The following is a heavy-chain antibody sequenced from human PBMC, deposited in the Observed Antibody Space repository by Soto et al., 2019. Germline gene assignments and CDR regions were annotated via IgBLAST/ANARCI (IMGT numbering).Heavy chain of an antibody. CDR3: ARRSSGWYFDY. Sequence: EVQLLESGGGMVQPGGSLRLSCAASGFAFSSYAMNWVSQAPGKGLEWVPVIRGSGDSTYYADSVKVRFTISVDNSKNTLFLQTISLRAEATAVYNCARRSSGWYFDYWGQGTLGIVSA. V-gene: IGHV3-23*01. CDR1: GFAFSSYA. CDR2: IRGSGDST. J-gene: IGHJ4*02. D-gene: IGHD6-19*01.